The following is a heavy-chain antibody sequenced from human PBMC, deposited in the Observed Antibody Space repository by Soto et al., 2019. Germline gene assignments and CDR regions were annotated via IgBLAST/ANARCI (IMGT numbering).Heavy chain of an antibody. V-gene: IGHV3-11*05. CDR3: AREYYYTMDV. CDR1: GFTFRDYY. CDR2: IDSSTTYT. Sequence: QVQLVESGGGLVRPGGSLRLSCEASGFTFRDYYMTWFRHAPGKGLEWLSYIDSSTTYTNYADSVKGRFTISRDNAKNSLYLQMNSLRADDTAVYYCAREYYYTMDVWGQGTMVTVSS. J-gene: IGHJ6*01.